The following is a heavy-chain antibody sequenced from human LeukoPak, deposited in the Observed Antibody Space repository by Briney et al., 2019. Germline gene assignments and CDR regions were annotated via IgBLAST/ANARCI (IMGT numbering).Heavy chain of an antibody. Sequence: GESLKISCKASGYSFTNYWIGLVRQRPEKGLEWMGIIDPSDSDTRYTPSFQGQVTISADKSLTTAYLQWNSLKASDTAMYYCARQTAMSRSGDFWGQGTPVTVSS. CDR3: ARQTAMSRSGDF. V-gene: IGHV5-51*01. J-gene: IGHJ4*02. CDR2: IDPSDSDT. CDR1: GYSFTNYW. D-gene: IGHD7-27*01.